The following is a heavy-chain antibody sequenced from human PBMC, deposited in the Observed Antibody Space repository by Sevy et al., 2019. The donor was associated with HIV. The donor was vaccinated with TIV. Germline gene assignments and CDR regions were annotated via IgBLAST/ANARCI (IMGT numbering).Heavy chain of an antibody. CDR1: GGSISSYY. Sequence: SETLSLTCTVSGGSISSYYWSWIRQPPGKGLEWIGYIYYSGNTNYNPSLKSRVTISVDTSKNQFSLKLSSVTAADTAVYYCARAVRVATQYYFDYWGQGTLVTVSS. CDR3: ARAVRVATQYYFDY. D-gene: IGHD5-12*01. J-gene: IGHJ4*02. V-gene: IGHV4-59*01. CDR2: IYYSGNT.